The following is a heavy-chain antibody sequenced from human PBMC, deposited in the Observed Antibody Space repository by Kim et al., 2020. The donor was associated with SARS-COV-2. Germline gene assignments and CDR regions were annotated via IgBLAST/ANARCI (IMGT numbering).Heavy chain of an antibody. CDR3: ARVARITMVRGDILGPFDY. V-gene: IGHV1-2*02. J-gene: IGHJ4*02. Sequence: ASVKVSCKASGYTFTGYYMHWVRQAPGQGLEWMGWINPNSGGTNYAQKFQGRVTMTRDTSISTAYMELSRLRSDDTAVYYCARVARITMVRGDILGPFDYWGQGTLVTVSS. CDR1: GYTFTGYY. CDR2: INPNSGGT. D-gene: IGHD3-10*01.